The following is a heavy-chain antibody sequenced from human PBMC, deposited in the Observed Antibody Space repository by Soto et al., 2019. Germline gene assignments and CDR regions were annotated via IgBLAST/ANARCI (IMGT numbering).Heavy chain of an antibody. J-gene: IGHJ6*02. CDR1: GYTFTTYW. CDR3: ARRGDSYGMDV. V-gene: IGHV5-51*01. CDR2: IYPGDSDT. Sequence: GESLKISCMGSGYTFTTYWIGWVRQMPGKGLEWMGIIYPGDSDTRYSPSFQGQVTISADKSISTAYLQWSSLKASDTAIYYCARRGDSYGMDVWGQGTTVTVSS. D-gene: IGHD3-22*01.